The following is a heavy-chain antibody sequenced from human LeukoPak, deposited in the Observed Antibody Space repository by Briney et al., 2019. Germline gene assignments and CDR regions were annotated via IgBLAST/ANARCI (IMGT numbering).Heavy chain of an antibody. V-gene: IGHV3-21*01. CDR2: ISSSSSYI. D-gene: IGHD3-22*01. CDR3: ARDGSDSMYYYYYYMDV. J-gene: IGHJ6*03. Sequence: GGSLRLSCAASGFTLSSYSMNWVRQAPGKGLEWVSSISSSSSYIYYADSVKGRFTISRDNAKNSLYLQMNSLRAEDTAVYYCARDGSDSMYYYYYYMDVWGKGTTVTVSS. CDR1: GFTLSSYS.